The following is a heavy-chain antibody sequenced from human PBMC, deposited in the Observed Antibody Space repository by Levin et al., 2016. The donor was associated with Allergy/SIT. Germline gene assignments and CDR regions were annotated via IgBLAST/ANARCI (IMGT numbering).Heavy chain of an antibody. V-gene: IGHV3-23*01. CDR1: GFTFSSYA. D-gene: IGHD6-19*01. CDR2: VSNSGAST. Sequence: LSLTCAASGFTFSSYAMNWVRQAPREGAGVGLAVSNSGASTYYTNSVKGRFTISRDNSKKSLYLQMNSLRAEDTAVYYCAKGRQWLAPDAFDIWGQGTMVTVSS. J-gene: IGHJ3*02. CDR3: AKGRQWLAPDAFDI.